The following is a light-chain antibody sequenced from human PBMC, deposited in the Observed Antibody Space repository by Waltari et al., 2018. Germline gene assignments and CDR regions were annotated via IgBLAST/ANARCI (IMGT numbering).Light chain of an antibody. CDR1: QSVSKY. CDR3: QKYGTLPAT. Sequence: EIVLTQSPGTMSLSPGERATISCRASQSVSKYLAWYQQKPGQAPRLLIYDASTRATGIPDRFIGSGWGTDFSLTISRLEPEDFAVYYCQKYGTLPATFGQGTKVQ. J-gene: IGKJ1*01. CDR2: DAS. V-gene: IGKV3-20*01.